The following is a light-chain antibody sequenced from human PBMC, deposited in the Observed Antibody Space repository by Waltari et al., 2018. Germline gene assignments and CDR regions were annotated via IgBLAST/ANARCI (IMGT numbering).Light chain of an antibody. CDR3: AAWDDSLNGLYV. J-gene: IGLJ1*01. CDR2: SNN. CDR1: SSNIGSNT. Sequence: QSVLTQPTSESGTPGQRVTISCSGSSSNIGSNTVTWYPQLPGTAPKLLLYSNNQRPSGLPDRFPRSNSGTSASLAISALQAEDEADYYCAAWDDSLNGLYVFGTGTKVTVL. V-gene: IGLV1-44*01.